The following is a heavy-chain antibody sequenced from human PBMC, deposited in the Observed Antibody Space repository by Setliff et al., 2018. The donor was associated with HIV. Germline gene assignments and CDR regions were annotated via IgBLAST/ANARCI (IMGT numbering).Heavy chain of an antibody. CDR3: VRNGNYYYYMDV. CDR2: ASDDGKNI. CDR1: GFTFSNYA. J-gene: IGHJ6*03. V-gene: IGHV3-30*03. Sequence: GGSLRLSCAASGFTFSNYAVHWVRQAPGKGLEWVAVASDDGKNIYYADSVKGRFTVSRDNSKNTLHLQMNSLRGEDTAVYYCVRNGNYYYYMDVWGKGTTVTVSS.